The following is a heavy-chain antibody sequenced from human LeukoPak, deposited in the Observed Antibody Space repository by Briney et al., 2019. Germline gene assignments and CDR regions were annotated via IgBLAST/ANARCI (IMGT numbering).Heavy chain of an antibody. CDR3: ARDSRNHYVDY. CDR1: GYTFTGYY. D-gene: IGHD3-16*01. J-gene: IGHJ4*02. Sequence: GASVKVSCKASGYTFTGYYMHWVRQAPGQGLEWMGWITPYNGNTNYAQKLQGRVTMTTDTSTTTAYMEVRSLRSDDTAVYYCARDSRNHYVDYWGQGTLVTVSS. V-gene: IGHV1-18*04. CDR2: ITPYNGNT.